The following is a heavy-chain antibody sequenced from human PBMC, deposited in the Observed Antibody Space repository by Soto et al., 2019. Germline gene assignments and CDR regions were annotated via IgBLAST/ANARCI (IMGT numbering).Heavy chain of an antibody. V-gene: IGHV1-8*01. Sequence: QVQLVQSGAEVKKPGASVKVSCKASGYTFTSYDINWVRQATGQGLEWMAWMNPNSGNTGYAQKFQGRVTMTRNTTISTAYMELSSLRSEDTAVYYCASDKSSSWSVDAFDIWGQGTMVTVSS. CDR3: ASDKSSSWSVDAFDI. CDR2: MNPNSGNT. D-gene: IGHD6-13*01. J-gene: IGHJ3*02. CDR1: GYTFTSYD.